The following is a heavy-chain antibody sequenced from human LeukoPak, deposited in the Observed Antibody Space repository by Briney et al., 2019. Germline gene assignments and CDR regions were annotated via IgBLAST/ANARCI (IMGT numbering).Heavy chain of an antibody. D-gene: IGHD5-24*01. V-gene: IGHV3-30*18. CDR1: GFTFSSYG. J-gene: IGHJ4*02. CDR2: ISYDGSNK. CDR3: AKEMATGDFDY. Sequence: GGSLRLSCAASGFTFSSYGFHWVRQAPGKGLEWVAVISYDGSNKYYADSVKGRFTISRDNSKNTLYLQMNSLRAEDTAVYYCAKEMATGDFDYWGQGTLVTVSS.